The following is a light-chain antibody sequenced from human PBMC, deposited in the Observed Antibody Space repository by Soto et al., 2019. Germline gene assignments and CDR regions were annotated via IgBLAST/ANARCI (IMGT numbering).Light chain of an antibody. J-gene: IGKJ1*01. CDR2: CES. V-gene: IGKV3-15*01. CDR1: QSFDSN. Sequence: ELLMTQSPATLSVSPGERAPLSCRARQSFDSNLAWYQQKPGPDPRILIYCESTRATGVQARFSGSGSGTEFTLTISRLQSEDFGVYYCQPYNNSWTFGQGTKVDIK. CDR3: QPYNNSWT.